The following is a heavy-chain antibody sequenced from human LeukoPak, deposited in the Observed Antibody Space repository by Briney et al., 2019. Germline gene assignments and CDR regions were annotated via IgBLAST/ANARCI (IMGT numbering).Heavy chain of an antibody. V-gene: IGHV3-7*03. CDR3: ARIGYSSSSFDY. CDR2: IKQDGSEN. CDR1: GFTFKDYA. Sequence: GGSLRLSCTASGFTFKDYAMYWVRQAPGKGLEWVANIKQDGSENDFVDFLKGRFIISRDNAKNSVFLQMNSLRAEDTAVYYCARIGYSSSSFDYWGQGTLVTVSS. D-gene: IGHD6-6*01. J-gene: IGHJ4*02.